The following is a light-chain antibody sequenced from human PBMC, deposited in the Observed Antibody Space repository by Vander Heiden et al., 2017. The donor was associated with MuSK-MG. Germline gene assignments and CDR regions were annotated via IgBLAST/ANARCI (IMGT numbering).Light chain of an antibody. Sequence: DIKMTQFPSSLSASVGDRVTITCRASQTISSHLNWYQQKPGKAPKLLIYAASTLHSGVPSRFSGSGSGTDFTLTISSLQPEDFALYYCQQSYSTPRTFGQGTKVDIK. J-gene: IGKJ1*01. CDR3: QQSYSTPRT. CDR1: QTISSH. CDR2: AAS. V-gene: IGKV1-39*01.